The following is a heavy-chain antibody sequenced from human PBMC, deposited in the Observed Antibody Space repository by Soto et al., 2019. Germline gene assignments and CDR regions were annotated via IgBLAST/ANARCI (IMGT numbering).Heavy chain of an antibody. CDR1: GGSISSYY. CDR3: ARVDSSGSYFDS. CDR2: IYYTGST. Sequence: QVQLQESGPGLVKPSETLSLTCTVSGGSISSYYWSWIRQPPGKGLEWIAYIYYTGSTNYNPSLKSRDTMSADTSKTQFFLKPSSVTAADTSMYYCARVDSSGSYFDSWGQGTLVTVSS. D-gene: IGHD3-22*01. V-gene: IGHV4-59*01. J-gene: IGHJ4*02.